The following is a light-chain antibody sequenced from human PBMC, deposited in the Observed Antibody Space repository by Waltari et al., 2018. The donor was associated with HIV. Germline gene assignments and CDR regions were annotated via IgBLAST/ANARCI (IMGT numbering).Light chain of an antibody. CDR2: EVS. J-gene: IGLJ3*02. V-gene: IGLV2-14*01. CDR1: TSDGGGYNH. CDR3: SSYTSSSTVV. Sequence: QSAPTQPASVSGSPGQSITISCTGTTSDGGGYNHVPWYQQHPGKAPKLMIYEVSNRPSGVSNRLSGSKSGNTASLTISGLQAEDEADYYCSSYTSSSTVVFGGGTKLTVL.